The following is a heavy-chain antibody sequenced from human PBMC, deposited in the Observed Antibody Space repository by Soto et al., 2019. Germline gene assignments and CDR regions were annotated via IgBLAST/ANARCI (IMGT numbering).Heavy chain of an antibody. CDR3: ARSDPPSSGLPADYCYNGMDV. D-gene: IGHD3-22*01. Sequence: PPGKGLEWFGSIYYSGSTYYNPSLKSRVTISVDTSKNQFSLELSSVAAADTAVYYCARSDPPSSGLPADYCYNGMDVWGQGTTVTVSS. V-gene: IGHV4-39*01. CDR2: IYYSGST. J-gene: IGHJ6*02.